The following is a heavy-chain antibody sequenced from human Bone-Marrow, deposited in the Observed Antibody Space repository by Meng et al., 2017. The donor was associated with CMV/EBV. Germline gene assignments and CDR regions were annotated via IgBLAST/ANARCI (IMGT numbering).Heavy chain of an antibody. CDR1: GGTFTSHT. Sequence: SVKVSCMAYGGTFTSHTIVWLRQAPGQGPEYMGRITPIVGPANYAQKFQGRFTITADKSSSTVYLELINLRFEDTAVYYCARYISPFSLDYWGQGTLVTVSS. D-gene: IGHD2/OR15-2a*01. J-gene: IGHJ4*02. CDR2: ITPIVGPA. V-gene: IGHV1-69*08. CDR3: ARYISPFSLDY.